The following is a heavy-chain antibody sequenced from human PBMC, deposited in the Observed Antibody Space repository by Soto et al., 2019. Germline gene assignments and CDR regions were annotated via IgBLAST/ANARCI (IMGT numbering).Heavy chain of an antibody. J-gene: IGHJ6*02. CDR3: ARTGKDGYNYSYYYGMDV. D-gene: IGHD5-12*01. Sequence: QVQLVQSGAEVEKPGSSVKVSCKASGGTFSSYAISWVRQAPGQGLEWMGGIIPIFGTANYAQKFQGRVTITADESTSTAYMELSSLRSEDTAVYYCARTGKDGYNYSYYYGMDVWGQGTTVTVSS. CDR2: IIPIFGTA. CDR1: GGTFSSYA. V-gene: IGHV1-69*01.